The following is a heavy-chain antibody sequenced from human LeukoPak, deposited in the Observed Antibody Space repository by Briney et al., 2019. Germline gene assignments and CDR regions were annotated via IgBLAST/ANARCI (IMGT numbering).Heavy chain of an antibody. V-gene: IGHV3-74*01. CDR3: ARDYYSGSRDLDY. CDR1: GFTFSSYW. CDR2: ITTDGSST. D-gene: IGHD3-22*01. J-gene: IGHJ4*02. Sequence: GGSLRLSCAASGFTFSSYWMHWVRQAPGKGLMWVSLITTDGSSTTYADSVKGRFTISRDNAKNTLYLQMNSLRSEDTAVYYCARDYYSGSRDLDYWGQGTLVTVSS.